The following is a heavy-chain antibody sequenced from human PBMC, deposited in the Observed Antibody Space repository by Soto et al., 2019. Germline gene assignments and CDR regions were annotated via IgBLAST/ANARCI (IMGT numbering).Heavy chain of an antibody. D-gene: IGHD6-6*01. CDR3: ARAYVENSSSNWFDP. CDR1: GDSISSGDYY. CDR2: IYYSGTT. J-gene: IGHJ5*02. V-gene: IGHV4-30-4*01. Sequence: QVQLQESGPGLVKPSQTLSLTCTVSGDSISSGDYYWSWIRQPPGKGLEWIGYIYYSGTTYYNPSLKSRVTISVDPSKNQFSLKLSSVTAADTAVYYCARAYVENSSSNWFDPWGQGTLVTVSS.